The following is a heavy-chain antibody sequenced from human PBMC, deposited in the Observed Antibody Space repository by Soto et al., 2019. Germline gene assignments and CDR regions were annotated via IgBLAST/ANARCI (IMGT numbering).Heavy chain of an antibody. CDR3: ARVLPGMVRGVTGRYVRFDP. V-gene: IGHV1-46*03. CDR2: INPSGGST. D-gene: IGHD3-10*01. CDR1: GYTFTSYY. J-gene: IGHJ5*02. Sequence: QVQLVQSGAEVKKPGASVKVSCKASGYTFTSYYMHWVRQAPGQGLEWMGIINPSGGSTSYAQKFQGRVNMTRVTSASTVDMELSSLRSEDTAVYYCARVLPGMVRGVTGRYVRFDPWGQGTLVTVSS.